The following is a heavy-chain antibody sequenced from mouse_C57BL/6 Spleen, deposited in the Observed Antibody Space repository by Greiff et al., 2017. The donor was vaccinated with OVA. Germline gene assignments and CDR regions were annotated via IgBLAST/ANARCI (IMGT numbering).Heavy chain of an antibody. CDR2: IRSKSSNYAT. D-gene: IGHD1-1*01. V-gene: IGHV10-3*01. Sequence: DVKLVESGGGLVQPKGSLKLSCAASGFTFNTYAMHWVRQAPGQGLEWVARIRSKSSNYATYYADSVKDRFTISRDDSQSMLYLQMNNLKTEDTAMYYCVREGDYYGSSRYFDVWGTGTTVTVSS. CDR1: GFTFNTYA. CDR3: VREGDYYGSSRYFDV. J-gene: IGHJ1*03.